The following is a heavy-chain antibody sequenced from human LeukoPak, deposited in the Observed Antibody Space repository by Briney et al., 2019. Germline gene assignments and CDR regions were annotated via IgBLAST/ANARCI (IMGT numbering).Heavy chain of an antibody. CDR2: IIPLFGTA. CDR1: GGTFSSYA. D-gene: IGHD3-9*01. V-gene: IGHV1-69*01. CDR3: ARGLGRYFDSNNDAFDI. J-gene: IGHJ3*02. Sequence: ASVKVSCKASGGTFSSYAISWVRQAPGQGLEWMGGIIPLFGTANYAQKFQGRVTVTADESTSTAYMELSSLRSEDTAVYYCARGLGRYFDSNNDAFDIWGQGTMVTVSS.